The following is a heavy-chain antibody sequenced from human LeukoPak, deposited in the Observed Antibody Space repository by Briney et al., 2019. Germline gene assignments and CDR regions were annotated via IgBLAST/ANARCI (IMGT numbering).Heavy chain of an antibody. CDR3: AKDGTYDSSGYYNGAFDY. CDR2: IRYDGSNK. V-gene: IGHV3-30*02. CDR1: GFTFSSYG. D-gene: IGHD3-22*01. Sequence: GGSLRLSGAASGFTFSSYGMHWVRQAPGKGLEWVAFIRYDGSNKYYADSVKGRFTISRDNSKNTLYLQMNSLRAEDTAVYYCAKDGTYDSSGYYNGAFDYWGQGTLVTVSS. J-gene: IGHJ4*02.